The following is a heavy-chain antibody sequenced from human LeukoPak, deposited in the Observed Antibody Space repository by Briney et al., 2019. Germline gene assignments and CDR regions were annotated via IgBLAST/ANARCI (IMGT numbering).Heavy chain of an antibody. J-gene: IGHJ4*02. CDR2: INTNTGNP. D-gene: IGHD2-21*02. CDR1: GYTFTSYA. CDR3: ARDPYCGGDCGDDY. Sequence: ASVKVSCKASGYTFTSYAMNWVRQAPVQGLEWMGWINTNTGNPTYAQGFTGRFVFSLDTSVSTAYLQISSLKAEDTAVYYCARDPYCGGDCGDDYWGQGTLVTVSS. V-gene: IGHV7-4-1*02.